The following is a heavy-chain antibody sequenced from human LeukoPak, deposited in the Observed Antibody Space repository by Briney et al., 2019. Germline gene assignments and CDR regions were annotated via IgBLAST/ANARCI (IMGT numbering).Heavy chain of an antibody. J-gene: IGHJ4*02. V-gene: IGHV3-73*01. CDR3: TRQGQDSSGYYSLYYFDY. CDR1: GFTFSGSA. D-gene: IGHD3-22*01. Sequence: GGSLRLSCAASGFTFSGSAMHWVRQASGKGLEWVGRIRSKANSYATAYAASVKGRFTISRDDSKNTAYLQMNSLKTEDTAVYYCTRQGQDSSGYYSLYYFDYWGQGTLVTVSS. CDR2: IRSKANSYAT.